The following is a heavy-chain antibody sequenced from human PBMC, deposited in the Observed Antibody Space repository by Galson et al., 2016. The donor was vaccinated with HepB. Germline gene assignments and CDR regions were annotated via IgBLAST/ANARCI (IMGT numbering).Heavy chain of an antibody. J-gene: IGHJ4*02. V-gene: IGHV3-23*01. CDR2: ISSSGGST. CDR3: ARDLSGPDF. Sequence: SLRLSCAASGFTFSSYAMSWVRQAPGKGLEWVSTISSSGGSTCFADSVQGRFTISRDNAENTLYLQMNTLRAEDTAVYYCARDLSGPDFWGQGTLVTVSS. CDR1: GFTFSSYA.